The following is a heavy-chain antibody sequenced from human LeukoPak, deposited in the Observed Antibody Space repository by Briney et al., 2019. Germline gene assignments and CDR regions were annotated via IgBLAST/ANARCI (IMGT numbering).Heavy chain of an antibody. CDR3: ARATPGSWFDP. D-gene: IGHD2-2*01. Sequence: PSETLSLTCTVSGGSISGGGYYWSWIRQHPGTGLEWIGYIYYTGSPYYNPSLKSRVTISVDTSKNQFSLKLSSVTAADTAVYYCARATPGSWFDPWGQGTLVTVSS. CDR1: GGSISGGGYY. CDR2: IYYTGSP. V-gene: IGHV4-31*03. J-gene: IGHJ5*02.